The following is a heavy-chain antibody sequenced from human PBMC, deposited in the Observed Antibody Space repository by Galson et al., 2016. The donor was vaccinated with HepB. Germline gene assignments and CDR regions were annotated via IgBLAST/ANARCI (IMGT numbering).Heavy chain of an antibody. Sequence: SLRLSCAAPGFSFSSYAIYWVRQAPGKGLEYVSGITSDGSTTYYADSVKGRFTISRDNSKNTLYLQMRSLRPEDTAVYYCVKDSSGYYFDYWGQGTLVTVSS. CDR1: GFSFSSYA. CDR3: VKDSSGYYFDY. D-gene: IGHD3-22*01. J-gene: IGHJ4*02. V-gene: IGHV3-64D*06. CDR2: ITSDGSTT.